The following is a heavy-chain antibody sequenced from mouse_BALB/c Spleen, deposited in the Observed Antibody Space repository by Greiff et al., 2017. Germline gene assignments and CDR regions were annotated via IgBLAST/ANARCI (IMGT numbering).Heavy chain of an antibody. CDR1: GFSLTSYG. Sequence: VQLKESGPGLVAPSQSLSITCTVSGFSLTSYGVHWVRQPPGKGLEWLGVIWAGGSTNYNSALMSRLSISKDNSKSQVFLKMNSLQTDDTAMYYCARDKGSRGFDYAMDYWGQGTSVTVSS. V-gene: IGHV2-9*02. CDR2: IWAGGST. J-gene: IGHJ4*01. CDR3: ARDKGSRGFDYAMDY.